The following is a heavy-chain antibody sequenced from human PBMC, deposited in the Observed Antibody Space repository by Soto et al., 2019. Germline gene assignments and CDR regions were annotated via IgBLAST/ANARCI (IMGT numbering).Heavy chain of an antibody. J-gene: IGHJ6*02. D-gene: IGHD2-2*01. V-gene: IGHV4-31*03. CDR2: IYYSRST. CDR1: GGSISSEGHY. Sequence: SETLSLTCSVSGGSISSEGHYWIRLRPQPGKGLEWIGYIYYSRSTDSNPSLKSRVTISVDSNKNQFSLNLSSVTAADAALYYCAREYGCYASSHGYGLDVWGQGTMVTVSS. CDR3: AREYGCYASSHGYGLDV.